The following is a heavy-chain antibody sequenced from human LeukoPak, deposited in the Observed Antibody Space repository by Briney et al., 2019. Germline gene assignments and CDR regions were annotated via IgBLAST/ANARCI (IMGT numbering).Heavy chain of an antibody. D-gene: IGHD2-2*02. CDR2: ISGSGDST. CDR3: AKIIVVLPSTISNPYYFDY. V-gene: IGHV3-23*01. J-gene: IGHJ4*02. CDR1: GFTFSSYG. Sequence: GGSLRLSCAASGFTFSSYGMSWVRQAPGKGLEWVSGISGSGDSTYYADSVKGRFTTSRDNSKNTLYLQMSSLRAEDTALYYCAKIIVVLPSTISNPYYFDYWGQGTLVTVSS.